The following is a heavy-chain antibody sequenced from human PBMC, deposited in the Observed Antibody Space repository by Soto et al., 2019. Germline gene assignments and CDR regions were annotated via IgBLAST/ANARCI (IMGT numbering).Heavy chain of an antibody. J-gene: IGHJ2*01. Sequence: QVQLVESGGGVVQPGRSLRLSCAASGFTFSSFGMHWVRQAPGKGLEWVAVIWYDGSNEYYADSVKGRFTISRDNSKNTLYLQMNSLRAEDTAVYYCARDSHIQLRLNWYFDLWGRGTLVTVSS. V-gene: IGHV3-33*01. CDR1: GFTFSSFG. CDR3: ARDSHIQLRLNWYFDL. D-gene: IGHD5-18*01. CDR2: IWYDGSNE.